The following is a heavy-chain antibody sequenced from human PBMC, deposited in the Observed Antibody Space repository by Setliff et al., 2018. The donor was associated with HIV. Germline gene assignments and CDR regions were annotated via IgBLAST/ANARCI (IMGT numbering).Heavy chain of an antibody. V-gene: IGHV1-69*13. CDR2: IVPILNTG. CDR3: ARIPNHSSGFDY. J-gene: IGHJ4*02. CDR1: GGTFRSHE. Sequence: ASVKVSCKASGGTFRSHEISWVRQAPGQGLEWMGGIVPILNTGNYAPKFQGRVTITADESTTTAYMELSSLRSEDTAVYYCARIPNHSSGFDYGGQGTPVTVAS. D-gene: IGHD3-22*01.